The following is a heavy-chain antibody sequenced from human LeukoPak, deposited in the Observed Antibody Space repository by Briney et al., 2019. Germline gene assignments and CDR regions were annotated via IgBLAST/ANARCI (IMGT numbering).Heavy chain of an antibody. Sequence: GWSLRLPCAASGFRFSDYAVHWIRQAPGKGLEWVAIISKDGYNTDYADSVKGRFTISRDNSKNTLYLQMNSLRVEDTALYYCARNDYGTYYFDYWGQGTLVTVSS. J-gene: IGHJ4*02. CDR3: ARNDYGTYYFDY. D-gene: IGHD4-17*01. CDR2: ISKDGYNT. V-gene: IGHV3-30-3*01. CDR1: GFRFSDYA.